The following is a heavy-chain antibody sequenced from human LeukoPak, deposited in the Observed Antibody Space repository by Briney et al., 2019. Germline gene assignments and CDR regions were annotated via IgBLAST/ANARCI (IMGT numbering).Heavy chain of an antibody. D-gene: IGHD3-22*01. CDR3: ATYYDSDAYKFDY. Sequence: PSETLSLTCAVSGGSITNSNWWNWVRQPPGKGLEWIGEIHPSGGTNYYPSLKSRVTISLDKSKNQYSLGLTSVTAADTAVYYCATYYDSDAYKFDYWGQGTLVTVSS. CDR2: IHPSGGT. V-gene: IGHV4-4*02. J-gene: IGHJ4*02. CDR1: GGSITNSNW.